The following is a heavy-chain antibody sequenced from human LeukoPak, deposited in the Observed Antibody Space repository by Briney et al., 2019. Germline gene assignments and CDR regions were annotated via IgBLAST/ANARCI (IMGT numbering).Heavy chain of an antibody. V-gene: IGHV1-8*01. CDR2: MNPNSGNT. D-gene: IGHD3-22*01. CDR1: GYTFTSYD. Sequence: ASVKVSCKASGYTFTSYDINWVRQATGQGLEWMGWMNPNSGNTGYAQNFQGRVTMTRDTSISTAYMELSSLRSEDTAVYYCARAPRPPWDDSSGLDYWGQGTRVTVSS. CDR3: ARAPRPPWDDSSGLDY. J-gene: IGHJ4*02.